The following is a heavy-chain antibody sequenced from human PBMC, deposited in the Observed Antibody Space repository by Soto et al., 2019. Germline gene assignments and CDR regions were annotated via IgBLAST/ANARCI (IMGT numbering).Heavy chain of an antibody. CDR3: VRLIGNIWLGS. CDR2: TYYRSRWYF. D-gene: IGHD3-22*01. CDR1: GDSVSTNNAT. V-gene: IGHV6-1*01. J-gene: IGHJ5*01. Sequence: SQTLSLTCDISGDSVSTNNATWDWIRQSPSRGLEWLGRTYYRSRWYFDYAVYVKNRITINPDIPNNKVSLQLTSVTPGDTVIYYCVRLIGNIWLGSWGQGTLVTVAS.